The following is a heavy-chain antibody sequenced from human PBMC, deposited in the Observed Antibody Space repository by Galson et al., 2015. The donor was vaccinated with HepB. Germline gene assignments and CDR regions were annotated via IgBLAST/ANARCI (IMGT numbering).Heavy chain of an antibody. CDR2: ISTKRGNT. J-gene: IGHJ4*02. Sequence: SVKVSCKASGYTFNKYGISSVRQAPGQGVEWMGWISTKRGNTKHAQRLQGRVTMTTETSTNTAYMELRSLRSADTAVYYCARDVDWALDYWGQGTLVTVSS. CDR1: GYTFNKYG. V-gene: IGHV1-18*01. D-gene: IGHD3-9*01. CDR3: ARDVDWALDY.